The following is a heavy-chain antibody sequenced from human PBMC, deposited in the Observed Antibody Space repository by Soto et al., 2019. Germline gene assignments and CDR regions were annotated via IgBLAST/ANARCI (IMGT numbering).Heavy chain of an antibody. Sequence: EVQLLESGGGLVQPGGSLRLSCAASGFTFSSYAMSWVRQAPGKGLEWVSAISGSGGSTYYADSVKGRFTISRDNSKNTLYLQMNSLRAEDTAVYYYAKDRDYGSGRTPFDYWGQGTLVTVSS. CDR3: AKDRDYGSGRTPFDY. V-gene: IGHV3-23*01. CDR2: ISGSGGST. CDR1: GFTFSSYA. D-gene: IGHD3-10*01. J-gene: IGHJ4*02.